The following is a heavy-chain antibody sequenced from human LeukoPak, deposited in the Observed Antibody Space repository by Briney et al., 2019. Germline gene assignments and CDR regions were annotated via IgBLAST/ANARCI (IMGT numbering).Heavy chain of an antibody. Sequence: PGRSLRLSCAASGFTFSSYGMHWVRQAPGKGLEWGAVISYDGSNKYYADSVKGRFTISRDNSKNTLYLQMNSLRAEDTAVYYCAKDHIGVRGGNYFDYWGQGTLVTVSS. CDR3: AKDHIGVRGGNYFDY. D-gene: IGHD3-10*01. CDR1: GFTFSSYG. J-gene: IGHJ4*02. CDR2: ISYDGSNK. V-gene: IGHV3-30*18.